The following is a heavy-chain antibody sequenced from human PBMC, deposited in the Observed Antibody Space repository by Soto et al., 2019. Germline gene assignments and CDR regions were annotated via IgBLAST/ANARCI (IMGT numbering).Heavy chain of an antibody. V-gene: IGHV4-61*02. CDR2: IYTSWST. CDR1: GGAISSSSYY. Sequence: PLSLTCTVSGGAISSSSYYWGWIRQPAGKGLEWIGRIYTSWSTNYNPSLKSRVTISLDKSENQFSLKVTSLTAADTAVYYCASRDPGTSVDYWGQGTLVTVSS. J-gene: IGHJ4*02. D-gene: IGHD1-7*01. CDR3: ASRDPGTSVDY.